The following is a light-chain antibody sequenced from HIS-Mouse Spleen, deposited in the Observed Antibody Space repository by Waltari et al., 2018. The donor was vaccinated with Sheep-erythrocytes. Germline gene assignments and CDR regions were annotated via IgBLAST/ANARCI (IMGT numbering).Light chain of an antibody. CDR2: EGS. CDR1: SRDVGSYNL. V-gene: IGLV2-23*01. CDR3: CSYAGSSTFV. Sequence: QSALTQPASVSGSPGTSITISLTGTSRDVGSYNLVPWYQQHPGKAPKLMIYEGSKRPSGVSNRFSGSKSGNTASLTISGLQAEDEADYYCCSYAGSSTFVFGTGTKVTVL. J-gene: IGLJ1*01.